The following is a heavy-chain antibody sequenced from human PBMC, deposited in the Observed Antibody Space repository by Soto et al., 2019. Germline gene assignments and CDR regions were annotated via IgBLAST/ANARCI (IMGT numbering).Heavy chain of an antibody. CDR1: GGSIRSYY. V-gene: IGHV4-59*12. Sequence: SETLSLTCTVSGGSIRSYYWSWVRQPPGKGLEWIGYIYYTGGSPNYNPSLKSRVAISVDRSKNQFSLKLTSVTAADTAVYYCARESTSTCHDYWGQGTLVTVSS. CDR3: ARESTSTCHDY. D-gene: IGHD2-2*01. CDR2: IYYTGGSP. J-gene: IGHJ4*02.